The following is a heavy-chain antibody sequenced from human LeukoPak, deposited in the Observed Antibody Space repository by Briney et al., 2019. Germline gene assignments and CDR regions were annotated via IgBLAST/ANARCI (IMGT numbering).Heavy chain of an antibody. CDR2: SSSNGDST. CDR1: GFTFSKYP. J-gene: IGHJ4*02. Sequence: GGSLRLSCAASGFTFSKYPMHWVRQAQGKGLKYASASSSNGDSTYYANSVQGRFIISRDNSKNTLYLQMGSLRVEDMGVYYCAREGASSGSYSYWGQGTLVTVSS. CDR3: AREGASSGSYSY. D-gene: IGHD1-26*01. V-gene: IGHV3-64*01.